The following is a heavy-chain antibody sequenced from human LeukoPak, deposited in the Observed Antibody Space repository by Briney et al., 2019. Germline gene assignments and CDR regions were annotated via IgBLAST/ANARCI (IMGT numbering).Heavy chain of an antibody. D-gene: IGHD3-10*01. V-gene: IGHV1-18*01. CDR2: ISAYNGNT. Sequence: ASVKVSCEASGYTFTSYGISWVRQAPGQGLEWMGWISAYNGNTNYAQKLQGRVTMTTDTSTSTAYMGLRSLRSDDTAVYYCARRFYYGSGSHYKRYYYYYMDVWGKGTTVTVSS. J-gene: IGHJ6*03. CDR3: ARRFYYGSGSHYKRYYYYYMDV. CDR1: GYTFTSYG.